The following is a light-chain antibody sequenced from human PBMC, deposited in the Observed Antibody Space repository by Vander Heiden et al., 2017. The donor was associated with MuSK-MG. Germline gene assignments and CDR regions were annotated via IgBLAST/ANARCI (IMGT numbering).Light chain of an antibody. J-gene: IGLJ2*01. CDR1: ALPKQY. Sequence: SHALTQPPSVALSPTLTASVTCSGDALPKQYSYWYQQQPRPPPLLVIYKDSERPSGSPERFSGSSSGTTGTLTSSGAQAGEGADYYCQSTDSKDNCVVFGGGTKLTVL. V-gene: IGLV3-25*02. CDR2: KDS. CDR3: QSTDSKDNCVV.